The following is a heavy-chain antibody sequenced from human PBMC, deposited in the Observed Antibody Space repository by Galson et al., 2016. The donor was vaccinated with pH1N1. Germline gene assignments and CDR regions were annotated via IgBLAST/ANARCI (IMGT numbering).Heavy chain of an antibody. J-gene: IGHJ4*02. CDR1: GFTFIDYY. CDR2: INSDSTFT. V-gene: IGHV3-74*03. D-gene: IGHD6-13*01. Sequence: SLRLSCAASGFTFIDYYMDWVRRGPETGLVWVSRINSDSTFTMYTDSVKGRFTISRDNAKNTVYLQMNSLRAEDTGVYYCARAPYSINWYYSFWGQGILVTVSS. CDR3: ARAPYSINWYYSF.